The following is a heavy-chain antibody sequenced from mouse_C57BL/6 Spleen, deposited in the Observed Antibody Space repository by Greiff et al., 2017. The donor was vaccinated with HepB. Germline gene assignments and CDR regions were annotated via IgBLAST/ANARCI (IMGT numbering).Heavy chain of an antibody. Sequence: VQLVESGSELRSPGSSVKLSCKDFDSDVFPIAYMSWVRQNPGHGFEWIGGMLPSIGRTIYGEKFEDKATMAADTLSNTAYLELNSLTSEDSAIYYCARRGVTTLWFAYWGQGTLVTVSA. J-gene: IGHJ3*01. V-gene: IGHV15-2*01. CDR1: DSDVFPIAY. CDR2: MLPSIGRT. D-gene: IGHD2-12*01. CDR3: ARRGVTTLWFAY.